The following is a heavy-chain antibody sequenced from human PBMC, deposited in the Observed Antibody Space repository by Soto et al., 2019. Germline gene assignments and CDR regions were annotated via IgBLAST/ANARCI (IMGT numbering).Heavy chain of an antibody. V-gene: IGHV3-33*01. J-gene: IGHJ6*02. CDR1: GFTFSSYG. D-gene: IGHD3-10*01. CDR3: ARDGVRGVTCYYSYGMDV. CDR2: IWYDGSNK. Sequence: GGSLRPSCAAPGFTFSSYGMHWVRQAPGEGLEWVAVIWYDGSNKYYADSVKGRFTISRDNSKNTQYLHMNSLRAEDTAVYYCARDGVRGVTCYYSYGMDVWGQGTTVTVSS.